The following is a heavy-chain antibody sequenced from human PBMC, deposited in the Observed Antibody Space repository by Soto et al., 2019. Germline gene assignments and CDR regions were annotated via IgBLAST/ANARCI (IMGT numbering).Heavy chain of an antibody. CDR3: AKEAGGDFAAEIDYYYGMDV. Sequence: GSLRLPCSASGFTFSSYGMHWVRQAPGKGLEWVAVISYDGSNKYYADSVKGRFTISRDNSKNTLYLQMNSLRAEDTAVYYCAKEAGGDFAAEIDYYYGMDVWGKGTTVTVS. CDR1: GFTFSSYG. D-gene: IGHD2-21*02. J-gene: IGHJ6*04. CDR2: ISYDGSNK. V-gene: IGHV3-30*18.